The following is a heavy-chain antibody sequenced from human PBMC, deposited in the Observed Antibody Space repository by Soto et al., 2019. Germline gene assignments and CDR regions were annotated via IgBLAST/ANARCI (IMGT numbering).Heavy chain of an antibody. Sequence: ASVKVSCKASGYTFTGYYMHWVRQAPGQGLEWMGWINPNSGGTNYAQKFQGWVTMTRDTSISTAYMEMSRLRSDDTAVYYCARGIAVAGRTNVFATTHFDYWGQGTLVTVS. J-gene: IGHJ4*02. CDR3: ARGIAVAGRTNVFATTHFDY. V-gene: IGHV1-2*04. CDR1: GYTFTGYY. CDR2: INPNSGGT. D-gene: IGHD6-19*01.